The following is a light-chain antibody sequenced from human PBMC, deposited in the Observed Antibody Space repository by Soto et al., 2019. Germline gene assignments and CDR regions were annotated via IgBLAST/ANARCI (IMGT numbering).Light chain of an antibody. CDR3: QQYKNWFWT. CDR1: QSVGNNY. J-gene: IGKJ1*01. V-gene: IGKV3-20*01. Sequence: EIVLTQSPATLSLSPVEKASFSCRASQSVGNNYLAWYQQIPGQAPRLLVYGASSRATGIPDRFSGSGSGTDFTLTISSLQSEDFGVYYCQQYKNWFWTFGQGTKVDIK. CDR2: GAS.